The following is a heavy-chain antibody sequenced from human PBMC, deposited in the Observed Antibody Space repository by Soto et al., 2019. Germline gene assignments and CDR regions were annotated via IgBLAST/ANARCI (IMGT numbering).Heavy chain of an antibody. Sequence: NPSETLSLTCTVSGGSISSGGYYWSWIRQHPGKGLEWIGYIYYSGSTYYNPSLKSRVTISVDTSKNQFSLKLSSVTAADTAVYYCARATYTSGGSATFAMDVWGQGTTVTVSS. J-gene: IGHJ6*02. CDR3: ARATYTSGGSATFAMDV. V-gene: IGHV4-31*03. CDR1: GGSISSGGYY. D-gene: IGHD3-10*01. CDR2: IYYSGST.